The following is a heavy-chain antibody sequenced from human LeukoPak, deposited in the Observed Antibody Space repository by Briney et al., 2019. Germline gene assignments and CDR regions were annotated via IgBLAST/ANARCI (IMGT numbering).Heavy chain of an antibody. D-gene: IGHD2-2*01. CDR2: IYSGGST. CDR3: ARHGNIVVVPDASKAFDI. CDR1: GDSVTSYY. J-gene: IGHJ3*02. V-gene: IGHV4-59*08. Sequence: KSSETLSLTCTVSGDSVTSYYWSWIRQPPGKGLEWIGYIYSGGSTIYNPSLKSRLTISIDTSKNQFSLKLSSVTAADTAVYYCARHGNIVVVPDASKAFDIWGQGTMVTVSS.